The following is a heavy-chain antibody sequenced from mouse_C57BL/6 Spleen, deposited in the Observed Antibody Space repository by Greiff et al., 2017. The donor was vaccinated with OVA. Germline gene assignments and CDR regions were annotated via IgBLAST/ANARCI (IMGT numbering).Heavy chain of an antibody. CDR3: ARSDSSGYDYYAMDY. D-gene: IGHD3-2*02. Sequence: QVQLQQPGAELVKPGASVKLSCKASGYTFTSYWMHWVKQRPGQGLEWIGMIHPSSGSTNYNEKFKSKATLTVDKSSSTAYMQLSSLTSEDSAVYDCARSDSSGYDYYAMDYWGQGTSVTVSS. CDR2: IHPSSGST. V-gene: IGHV1-64*01. CDR1: GYTFTSYW. J-gene: IGHJ4*01.